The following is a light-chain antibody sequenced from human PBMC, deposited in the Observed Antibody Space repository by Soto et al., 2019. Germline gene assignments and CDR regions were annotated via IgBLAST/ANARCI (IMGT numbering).Light chain of an antibody. CDR2: AAS. CDR1: HNINSW. V-gene: IGKV1-12*01. Sequence: DIQMTQSPSSVSASVGDRVTIACRASHNINSWLAWYQQKPGRAPRFLIYAASSLQSGVPSRFSGSGPGTEFTLTITNLQPEDFATYFCQQANSFPFTFGPGTRVDIK. CDR3: QQANSFPFT. J-gene: IGKJ3*01.